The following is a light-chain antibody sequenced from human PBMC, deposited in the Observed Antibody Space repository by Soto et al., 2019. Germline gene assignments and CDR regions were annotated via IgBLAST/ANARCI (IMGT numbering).Light chain of an antibody. CDR3: QQYNSYSTSWT. V-gene: IGKV1-5*03. Sequence: IQMSQSPSTLSGSVGDRVTITCRASQTISSWLAWYQHKPGKAPKLLIYKASSLESGVPSRFSGSGSGTEFTLTISRLQPEDFATYYCQQYNSYSTSWTFGQGTKVDIK. CDR2: KAS. J-gene: IGKJ1*01. CDR1: QTISSW.